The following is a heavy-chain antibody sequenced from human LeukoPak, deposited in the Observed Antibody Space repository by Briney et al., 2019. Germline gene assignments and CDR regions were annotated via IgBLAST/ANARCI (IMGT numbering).Heavy chain of an antibody. Sequence: SGGSLRLSCAASGFTFSSYSMNWVRQAPGKGLEWVSSISSSSSYIYYADSVKGRFTISRDNAKNPLYLQMNSLRAEDTAVYYCARANGMYYFDYWGQGTLVTVSS. J-gene: IGHJ4*02. CDR2: ISSSSSYI. V-gene: IGHV3-21*01. CDR3: ARANGMYYFDY. CDR1: GFTFSSYS.